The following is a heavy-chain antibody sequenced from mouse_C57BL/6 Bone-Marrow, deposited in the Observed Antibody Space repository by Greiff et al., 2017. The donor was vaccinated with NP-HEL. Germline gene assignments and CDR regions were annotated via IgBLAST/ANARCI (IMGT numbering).Heavy chain of an antibody. Sequence: QVHVKQPGAELVKPGASVKLSCKASGYTFTSYWMHWVKQRPGRGLEWIGRIDPNSGGTKYNEKFKSKATLTVDKPSSTAYMQLSSLTSEDSAVYYCARGEGTTVVATNFDVWGTGTTVTVSS. CDR3: ARGEGTTVVATNFDV. CDR2: IDPNSGGT. J-gene: IGHJ1*03. CDR1: GYTFTSYW. D-gene: IGHD1-1*01. V-gene: IGHV1-72*01.